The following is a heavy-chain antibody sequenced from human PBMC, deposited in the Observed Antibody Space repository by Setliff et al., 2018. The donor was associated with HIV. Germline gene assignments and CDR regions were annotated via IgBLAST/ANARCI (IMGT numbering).Heavy chain of an antibody. CDR1: GGSFSGYY. CDR2: TNHNENS. CDR3: ARAFANSGAYRGYWYFDL. Sequence: SETLSLTCTVYGGSFSGYYWNWVRQPPGKGLEWIGETNHNENSSCSPSLKSRVTISVDTSKNQFSLKLSSVTAADTAVYYCARAFANSGAYRGYWYFDLWGRGTLVTVSS. J-gene: IGHJ2*01. D-gene: IGHD1-26*01. V-gene: IGHV4-34*01.